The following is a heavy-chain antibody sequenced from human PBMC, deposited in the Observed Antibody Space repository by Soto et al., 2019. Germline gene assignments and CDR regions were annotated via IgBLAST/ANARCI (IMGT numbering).Heavy chain of an antibody. CDR1: GDSISSGNW. J-gene: IGHJ4*02. CDR2: FFHTGIT. Sequence: QVQLQESGPGLVKPSETLSLTCAVSGDSISSGNWWIWVRQPPGKGLEWIGEFFHTGITNYNPSLKNRVTISFDKSKNQFSLRLSSVTAADTAVYYCARDRGEYSYAHDFWGPGTLVTVSS. D-gene: IGHD5-18*01. CDR3: ARDRGEYSYAHDF. V-gene: IGHV4-4*02.